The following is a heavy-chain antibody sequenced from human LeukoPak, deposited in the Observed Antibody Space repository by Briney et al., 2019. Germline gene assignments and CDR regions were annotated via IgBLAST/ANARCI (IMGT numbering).Heavy chain of an antibody. CDR2: IIPILGIA. CDR3: ARGEVVVTARPYYYYGMDV. CDR1: GGTFSSYA. V-gene: IGHV1-69*04. D-gene: IGHD2-21*02. Sequence: SVKVSCKASGGTFSSYAISWVRQAPGQGLEWMGRIIPILGIANYAQKFQGRVTITADKSTSTAYMELSSLRSEDTAVYYCARGEVVVTARPYYYYGMDVWGQGTTVTVSS. J-gene: IGHJ6*02.